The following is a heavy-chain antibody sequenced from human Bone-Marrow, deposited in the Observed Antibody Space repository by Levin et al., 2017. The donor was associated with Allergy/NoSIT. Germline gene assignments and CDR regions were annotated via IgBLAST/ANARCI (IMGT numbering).Heavy chain of an antibody. CDR2: ILPIFGTP. J-gene: IGHJ4*02. D-gene: IGHD1/OR15-1a*01. Sequence: EASVKVSCKASRGTFSNYPISWVRQAPGQGLEWMGGILPIFGTPNYARRFQGRVTISLDESTTTAYMELSSLRSEDTAVYYCARGGLGYSEGFAQEQADQYLVYWGLGTLVTVSS. V-gene: IGHV1-69*13. CDR1: RGTFSNYP. CDR3: ARGGLGYSEGFAQEQADQYLVY.